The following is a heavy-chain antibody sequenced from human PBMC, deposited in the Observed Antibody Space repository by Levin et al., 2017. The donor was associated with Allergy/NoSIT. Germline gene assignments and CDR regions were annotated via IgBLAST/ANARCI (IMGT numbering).Heavy chain of an antibody. CDR3: AKDKHSGYDWPNPFDY. CDR2: ISGSGGST. Sequence: GGSLRLSCAASGFTFSSYAMSWVRQAPGKGLEWVSAISGSGGSTYYADSVKGRFTISRDNSKNTLYLQMNSLRAEDTAVYYCAKDKHSGYDWPNPFDYWGQGTLVTVSS. CDR1: GFTFSSYA. V-gene: IGHV3-23*01. J-gene: IGHJ4*02. D-gene: IGHD5-12*01.